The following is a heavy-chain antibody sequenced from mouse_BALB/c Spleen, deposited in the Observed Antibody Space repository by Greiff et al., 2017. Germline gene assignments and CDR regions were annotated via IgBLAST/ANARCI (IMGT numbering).Heavy chain of an antibody. J-gene: IGHJ2*01. CDR1: GFTFSDYY. CDR2: ISDGGSYT. D-gene: IGHD2-4*01. V-gene: IGHV5-4*02. Sequence: EVMLVESGGGLVKPGGSLKLSCAASGFTFSDYYMYWVRQTPEKRLEWVATISDGGSYTYYPDSVKGRFTISRDNAKNNLYLQMSSLKSEDTAMYYCARANDYDDFDYWGQGTTLTVSS. CDR3: ARANDYDDFDY.